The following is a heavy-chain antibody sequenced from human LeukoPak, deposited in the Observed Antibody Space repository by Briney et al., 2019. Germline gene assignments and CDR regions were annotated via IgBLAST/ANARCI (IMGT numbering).Heavy chain of an antibody. D-gene: IGHD3-3*01. V-gene: IGHV4-59*12. Sequence: SETLSLTCTVSGGSISGYYWSWIRQLPGKGLECIGYIYYRGRTNYNPSLKSRVTISVDTSKNQFSLKLSSVTAADTAVYYCAREGNDFWSGYYPYFDYWGQGTLVTVSS. CDR2: IYYRGRT. CDR1: GGSISGYY. J-gene: IGHJ4*02. CDR3: AREGNDFWSGYYPYFDY.